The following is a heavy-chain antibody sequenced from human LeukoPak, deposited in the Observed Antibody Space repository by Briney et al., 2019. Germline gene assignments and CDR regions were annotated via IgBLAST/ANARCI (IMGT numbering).Heavy chain of an antibody. CDR2: IYYSGST. D-gene: IGHD1-20*01. CDR3: ARDVTDRYYGMDV. J-gene: IGHJ6*02. V-gene: IGHV4-30-4*01. CDR1: GGSISSGDYY. Sequence: SETLSLTCTVSGGSISSGDYYWSWIRQPPGKGLEWIGYIYYSGSTYYNPSLKSRVTISVDTSKNQFSLKLSSETAADTAVYYCARDVTDRYYGMDVWGQGTTVTVSS.